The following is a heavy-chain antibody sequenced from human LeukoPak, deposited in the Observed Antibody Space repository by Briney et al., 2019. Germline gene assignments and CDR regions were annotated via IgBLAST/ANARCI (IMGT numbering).Heavy chain of an antibody. Sequence: SVKVSCKASGGTFSSYAISWVRQAPGQGLEWMGGIIPIFGTANYAQKFQGRVTITADESTSTAYMELSSLRSEDTAVYYCARDLGPRGGYYYGSGSYPWGQGTLVTVSS. CDR2: IIPIFGTA. CDR3: ARDLGPRGGYYYGSGSYP. J-gene: IGHJ5*02. CDR1: GGTFSSYA. D-gene: IGHD3-10*01. V-gene: IGHV1-69*13.